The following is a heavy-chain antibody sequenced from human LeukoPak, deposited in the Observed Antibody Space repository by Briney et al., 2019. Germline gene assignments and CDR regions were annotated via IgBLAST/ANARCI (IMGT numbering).Heavy chain of an antibody. CDR3: ARDSFPYYYDSSGYPNAFDY. CDR2: ICSSGSTI. D-gene: IGHD3-22*01. CDR1: GYTFSGYE. J-gene: IGHJ4*02. Sequence: GGSLRLSCAASGYTFSGYEMNWVRQAPGKGLEWVSYICSSGSTIYYADSVKGRFTISRDNAKNSLYLQMNSLRAEDTAVYYCARDSFPYYYDSSGYPNAFDYWGQGTLVTVSS. V-gene: IGHV3-48*03.